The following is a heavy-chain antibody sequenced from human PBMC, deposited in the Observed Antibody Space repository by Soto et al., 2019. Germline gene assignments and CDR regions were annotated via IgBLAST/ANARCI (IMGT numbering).Heavy chain of an antibody. V-gene: IGHV1-69*13. J-gene: IGHJ6*04. CDR1: GGTFSSYA. Sequence: SVKVSCKASGGTFSSYAISWVRQAPGQGLEWMGGIIPIFGTANYAQKFQGRVTITADESTSTAYMELNSLRSEDTAVYYCARGWVYSGSYSARGYYYYYGIDVSGKGTMVT. D-gene: IGHD1-26*01. CDR2: IIPIFGTA. CDR3: ARGWVYSGSYSARGYYYYYGIDV.